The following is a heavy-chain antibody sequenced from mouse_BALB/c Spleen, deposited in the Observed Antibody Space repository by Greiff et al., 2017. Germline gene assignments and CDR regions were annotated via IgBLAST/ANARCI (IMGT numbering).Heavy chain of an antibody. V-gene: IGHV3-2*02. CDR3: ADYDEGFAY. Sequence: EVQLQQSGPGLVKPSQSLSLTCTVTGYSITSDYAWNWIRQFPGNKLEWMGYISYSGSTSYNPSLKSRISITRDTSKNQFFLQLNSVTTEDTATYYCADYDEGFAYWGQGTLVTVSA. CDR1: GYSITSDYA. J-gene: IGHJ3*01. CDR2: ISYSGST. D-gene: IGHD2-4*01.